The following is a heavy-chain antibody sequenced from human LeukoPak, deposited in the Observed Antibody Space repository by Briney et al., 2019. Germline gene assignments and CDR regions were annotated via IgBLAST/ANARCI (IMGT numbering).Heavy chain of an antibody. CDR1: CGSISSYY. D-gene: IGHD6-13*01. CDR2: IYYSGST. CDR3: ARALPPTGSSWSPGRGAFDI. V-gene: IGHV4-59*01. Sequence: PSETLSLTCTVSCGSISSYYWSWIRQPPGKGLEWIGYIYYSGSTNYNPSLKSRVTISVDTSKNQFSLKLSSVTAADPAVYYCARALPPTGSSWSPGRGAFDIWGQGTMVTVSS. J-gene: IGHJ3*02.